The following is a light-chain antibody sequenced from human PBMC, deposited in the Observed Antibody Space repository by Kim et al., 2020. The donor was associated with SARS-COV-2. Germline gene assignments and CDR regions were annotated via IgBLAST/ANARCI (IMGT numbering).Light chain of an antibody. CDR2: GAS. CDR3: QQYGRSPSIT. V-gene: IGKV3-20*01. Sequence: PGERATLSCRASQPISPIYLAWYQQKPGQPPRLLMYGASTRATGVPDRFSGCGSDTDFTLPTSGLEAQDFAFFYCQQYGRSPSITFGGGTKVDIK. CDR1: QPISPIY. J-gene: IGKJ4*01.